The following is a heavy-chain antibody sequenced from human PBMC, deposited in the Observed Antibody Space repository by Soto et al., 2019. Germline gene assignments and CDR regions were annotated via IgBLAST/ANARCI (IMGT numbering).Heavy chain of an antibody. Sequence: GASVKVSCKASGYTFTFRYLHWVRQAPGQALEWMGWITPFKSDTNCAQKFQDRVTITRDRSVSTAYMELSNLRSDDTAMYYCARSPFAGSDAFDIWGQGTMVTVSS. J-gene: IGHJ3*02. CDR1: GYTFTFRY. CDR3: ARSPFAGSDAFDI. CDR2: ITPFKSDT. D-gene: IGHD1-1*01. V-gene: IGHV1-45*02.